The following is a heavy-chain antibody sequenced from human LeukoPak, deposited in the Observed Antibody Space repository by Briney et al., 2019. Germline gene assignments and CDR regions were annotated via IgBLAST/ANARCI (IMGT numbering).Heavy chain of an antibody. V-gene: IGHV3-30*18. CDR2: ISYDGSNK. Sequence: PGGSLRLPCAASGFTFSSYGMHWVRQAPGKGLEWVAVISYDGSNKYYADSVKGRFTISRDNSKNTLYLQMNSLRAEDTAVYYCAKSGYYDSSARGGVDYWGQGTLVTVSS. CDR1: GFTFSSYG. CDR3: AKSGYYDSSARGGVDY. J-gene: IGHJ4*02. D-gene: IGHD3-22*01.